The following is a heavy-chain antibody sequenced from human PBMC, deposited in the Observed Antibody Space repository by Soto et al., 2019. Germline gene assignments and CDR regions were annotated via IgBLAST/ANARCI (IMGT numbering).Heavy chain of an antibody. D-gene: IGHD1-26*01. CDR3: AKQCAATDY. J-gene: IGHJ4*02. CDR2: ITGSGTLA. CDR1: GFAFSNCA. Sequence: QPGGSLRLSCAASGFAFSNCAMSWVRRAPGKGLERVSAITGSGTLAYYADSVRGRFTISRDNSQNTLYLQMNSLRAEDTAVYYCAKQCAATDYWGQGTLVTVSS. V-gene: IGHV3-23*01.